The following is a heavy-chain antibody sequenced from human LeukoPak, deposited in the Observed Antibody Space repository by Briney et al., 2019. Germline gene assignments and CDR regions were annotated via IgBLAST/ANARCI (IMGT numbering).Heavy chain of an antibody. D-gene: IGHD2-21*02. V-gene: IGHV3-21*01. CDR1: GFPFSSYS. CDR3: AGAYCGGDCYSGVAFDI. J-gene: IGHJ3*02. CDR2: ISSSSTFI. Sequence: GGSLRLSCAASGFPFSSYSMKWVRQAPAKGLEWVSYISSSSTFIFYADSVKGRFTISRDNAKNSLYLQVNSLIAEDTAVYYCAGAYCGGDCYSGVAFDIWGQGTMVTVSS.